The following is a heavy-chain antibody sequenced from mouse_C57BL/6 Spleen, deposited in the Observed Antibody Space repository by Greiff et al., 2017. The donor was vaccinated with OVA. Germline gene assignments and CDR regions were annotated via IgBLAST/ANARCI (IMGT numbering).Heavy chain of an antibody. V-gene: IGHV1-52*01. CDR3: ASYYYGSSPLFDV. D-gene: IGHD1-1*01. CDR2: IDPSDSET. J-gene: IGHJ1*03. CDR1: GYTFTSYW. Sequence: QVQLQQPGAELVRPGSSVKLSCKASGYTFTSYWMHWVKQRPIQGLEWIGNIDPSDSETHYNQKFKDKATLTVDKSSSTAYMQLSSLTSEDSAVYYCASYYYGSSPLFDVWGTGTTVTVSS.